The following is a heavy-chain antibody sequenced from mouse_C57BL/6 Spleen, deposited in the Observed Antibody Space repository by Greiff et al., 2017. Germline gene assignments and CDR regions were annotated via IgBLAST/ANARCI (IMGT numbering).Heavy chain of an antibody. Sequence: EVKLVESGGGLVKPGGSLKLSCAASGFTFSDYGMHWVRQAPEKGLEWVAYISSGSSTIYYADTVKGRFTSSRDNAKNTLFLQMTSLRSEDTAMYYCARHWDGDAMDYWGQGTSVTVSS. D-gene: IGHD4-1*01. J-gene: IGHJ4*01. CDR3: ARHWDGDAMDY. CDR1: GFTFSDYG. V-gene: IGHV5-17*01. CDR2: ISSGSSTI.